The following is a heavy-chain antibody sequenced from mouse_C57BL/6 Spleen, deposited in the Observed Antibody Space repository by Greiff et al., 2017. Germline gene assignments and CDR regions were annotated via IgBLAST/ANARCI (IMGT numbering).Heavy chain of an antibody. J-gene: IGHJ2*01. CDR1: GYTFTSYW. Sequence: VQLQQPGAELVRPGSSVKLSCKASGYTFTSYWMHWVKQRPIQGLEWIGNIDPSDSETHYNQKFKDKATLTVDKSSSTAYMQLSSLTSEDSAVYYCARRDKNGYAYWGQGTTLTVSS. V-gene: IGHV1-52*01. D-gene: IGHD2-2*01. CDR2: IDPSDSET. CDR3: ARRDKNGYAY.